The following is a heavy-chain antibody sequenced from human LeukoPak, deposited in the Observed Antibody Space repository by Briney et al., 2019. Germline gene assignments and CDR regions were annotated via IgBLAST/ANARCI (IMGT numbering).Heavy chain of an antibody. CDR1: GFTFSSYA. CDR2: ISYDGSNK. CDR3: ARARIAAAGTFGWFDP. J-gene: IGHJ5*02. D-gene: IGHD6-13*01. Sequence: PGGSLRLSCAASGFTFSSYAMHWVRQAPGKGLEWVAVISYDGSNKYYADSVKGRFTISRDNSKNTLYLQMNSLRAEDTAVYYCARARIAAAGTFGWFDPWGQGTLVTVSS. V-gene: IGHV3-30-3*01.